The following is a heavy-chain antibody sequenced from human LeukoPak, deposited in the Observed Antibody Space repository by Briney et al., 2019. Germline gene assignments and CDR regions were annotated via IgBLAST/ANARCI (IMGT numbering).Heavy chain of an antibody. Sequence: GGSLRLSCAASGFTFSSYSMNWARQAPGKGLEWVSSISSSSSYIHYADSVKGRFTISRDNAKNSLYLQMNSLTAEDTALYYCAREAGGFSPIVFDIWGQGTMVTVSS. V-gene: IGHV3-21*04. J-gene: IGHJ3*02. CDR3: AREAGGFSPIVFDI. CDR2: ISSSSSYI. D-gene: IGHD3-16*01. CDR1: GFTFSSYS.